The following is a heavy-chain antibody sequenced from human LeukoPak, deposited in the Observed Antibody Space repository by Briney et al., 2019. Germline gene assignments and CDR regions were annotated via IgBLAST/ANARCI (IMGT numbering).Heavy chain of an antibody. J-gene: IGHJ3*02. CDR3: ARAYYDSSGYSAFDI. V-gene: IGHV1-2*06. CDR1: GYTFTGYY. Sequence: ASVKVSCKASGYTFTGYYMHWVRQAPGQGLEWMGRINPNSGGTNYAQKFQGRVTMTRDTSISTAYMELSRLRSDDTAVYYCARAYYDSSGYSAFDIWGQGTMVTVSS. D-gene: IGHD3-22*01. CDR2: INPNSGGT.